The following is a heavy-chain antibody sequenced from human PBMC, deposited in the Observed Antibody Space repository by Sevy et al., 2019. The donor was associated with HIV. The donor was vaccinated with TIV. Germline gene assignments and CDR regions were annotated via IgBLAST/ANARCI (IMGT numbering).Heavy chain of an antibody. CDR1: GYTFTNYG. J-gene: IGHJ4*02. V-gene: IGHV1-18*01. CDR3: ARDEYDSSGYYSIIAY. CDR2: ISGYNGNT. Sequence: ASVKVSCKSSGYTFTNYGISWVRQAPGQGLEWMGWISGYNGNTKYAQRLQGRVTMTTDTSTTTTYMELNNLTSDDTAVYYCARDEYDSSGYYSIIAYWGQGTLVTVSS. D-gene: IGHD3-22*01.